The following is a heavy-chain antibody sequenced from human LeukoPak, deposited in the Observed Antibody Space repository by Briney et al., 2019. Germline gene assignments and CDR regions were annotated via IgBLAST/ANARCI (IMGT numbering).Heavy chain of an antibody. D-gene: IGHD3-10*01. CDR2: IYYSGST. J-gene: IGHJ4*02. CDR3: ARLRMVRGPIGY. V-gene: IGHV4-59*08. CDR1: GGAISSYY. Sequence: SETLSLTCTVSGGAISSYYWSWIRQPSGKGLEWIGYIYYSGSTNYNPSLKSRVTISVDTSKNEFSLKLSSVTAADTAVYYCARLRMVRGPIGYWGQGTLVTVSS.